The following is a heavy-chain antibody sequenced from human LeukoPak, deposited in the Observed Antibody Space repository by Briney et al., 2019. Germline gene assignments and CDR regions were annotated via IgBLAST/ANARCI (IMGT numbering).Heavy chain of an antibody. V-gene: IGHV3-23*01. D-gene: IGHD3-3*01. CDR2: ISGSGGST. J-gene: IGHJ4*02. CDR3: AKDRRYDFWSGTFDN. Sequence: GGSLRLSCAASGFTFSSHAMSWVRQAPGKGLEGVSAISGSGGSTYYADSVKGRFTISRDNSKNTLYLQMNSLRAEDTAVYYCAKDRRYDFWSGTFDNWGQGTLVTVSS. CDR1: GFTFSSHA.